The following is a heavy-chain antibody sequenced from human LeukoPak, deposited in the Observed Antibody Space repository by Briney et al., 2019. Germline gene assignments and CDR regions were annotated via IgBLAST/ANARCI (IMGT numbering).Heavy chain of an antibody. V-gene: IGHV3-66*01. J-gene: IGHJ3*02. D-gene: IGHD3/OR15-3a*01. CDR3: ARDPSGTGTGFDI. Sequence: PGGSLRLSCAALGFTVSRTYMRWVRQAPGKGLEWVSVIYEGGDIYYADSVRGRFAISRDNSKNTVYLQMNGLRGEDTAVYYCARDPSGTGTGFDIWGQGTMGTVSS. CDR2: IYEGGDI. CDR1: GFTVSRTY.